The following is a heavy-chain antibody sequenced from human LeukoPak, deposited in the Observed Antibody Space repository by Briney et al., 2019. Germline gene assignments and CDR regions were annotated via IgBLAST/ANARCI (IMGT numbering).Heavy chain of an antibody. V-gene: IGHV3-7*04. J-gene: IGHJ4*02. CDR3: ARDLRTYYPRHFDS. Sequence: GGSLRLSCAASGFTFSSYWMTWVRQAPGKGLEWVANIKQDGSEKYYVDSVKGRFTISRDNAKNSLYLQLNSPRAEDTAVYFCARDLRTYYPRHFDSWGQGTLVTVSS. D-gene: IGHD3-22*01. CDR2: IKQDGSEK. CDR1: GFTFSSYW.